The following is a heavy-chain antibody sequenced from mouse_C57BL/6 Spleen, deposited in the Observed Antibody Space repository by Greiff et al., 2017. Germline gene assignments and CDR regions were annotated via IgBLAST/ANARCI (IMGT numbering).Heavy chain of an antibody. CDR1: GYAFSSYW. J-gene: IGHJ2*01. Sequence: VQLQESGAELVKPGASVKISCKASGYAFSSYWMNWVKQRPGKGLEWIGQIYPGDGDTNYNGKFKGKATLTADKSSSTAYMQLSSLTSEDSAVYFCARSESGSSPDYWGQGTTLTVSS. D-gene: IGHD1-1*01. V-gene: IGHV1-80*01. CDR2: IYPGDGDT. CDR3: ARSESGSSPDY.